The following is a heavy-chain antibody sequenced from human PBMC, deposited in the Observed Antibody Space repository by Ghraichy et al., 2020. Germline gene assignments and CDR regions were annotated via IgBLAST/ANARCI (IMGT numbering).Heavy chain of an antibody. Sequence: SETLSLICTVSGGSVGSASYYWSWFRQPPGKGLEWIAYVYYSGSTKYNPSLKSRVTISVDTSKNQFSLKLSSVTAADTAVYYCARVNGCSGDSCYLWYFDYWGQGTLVTVSS. CDR3: ARVNGCSGDSCYLWYFDY. CDR1: GGSVGSASYY. J-gene: IGHJ4*02. V-gene: IGHV4-61*01. CDR2: VYYSGST. D-gene: IGHD2-15*01.